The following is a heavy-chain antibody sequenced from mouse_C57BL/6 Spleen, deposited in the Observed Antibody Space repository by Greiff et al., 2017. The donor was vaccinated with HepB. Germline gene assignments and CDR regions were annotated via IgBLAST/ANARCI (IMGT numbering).Heavy chain of an antibody. J-gene: IGHJ3*01. CDR3: ARGPHYYTCFAY. V-gene: IGHV1-53*01. D-gene: IGHD1-2*01. Sequence: VQLQQPGTELVKPGASVKLSCKASGYTFTSYWMHWVKQRPGQGLEWIGNINPSNGGTNYNEKFKRKATLTVDKSSSTAYMQLSSLTSEDSAVYYCARGPHYYTCFAYWGQGTLVTVSA. CDR1: GYTFTSYW. CDR2: INPSNGGT.